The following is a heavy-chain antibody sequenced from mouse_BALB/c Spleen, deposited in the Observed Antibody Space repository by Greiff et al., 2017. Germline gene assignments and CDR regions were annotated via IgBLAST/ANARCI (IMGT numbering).Heavy chain of an antibody. D-gene: IGHD2-14*01. Sequence: VKLQQPGAELVRPGASVKLSCKASGYTFTSYWINWVKQRPGQGLEWIGNIYPSDSYTNYNQKFKDKATLTVDKSSSTAYMQLSSPTSEDSAVYYCTRESYYRYLYYAMDYWGQGTSVTVSS. CDR3: TRESYYRYLYYAMDY. CDR2: IYPSDSYT. J-gene: IGHJ4*01. CDR1: GYTFTSYW. V-gene: IGHV1-69*02.